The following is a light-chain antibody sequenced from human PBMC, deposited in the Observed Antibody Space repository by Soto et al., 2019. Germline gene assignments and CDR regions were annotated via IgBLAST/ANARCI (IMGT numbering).Light chain of an antibody. V-gene: IGLV1-40*01. J-gene: IGLJ3*02. CDR2: GHN. CDR1: YSNIGAGYE. Sequence: QSVLTQPPSVSGAPGQRVTISCTGSYSNIGAGYEVHWYQQIPGTAPKLLISGHNNRPSGVPERFFGSKSGTSDYLTISGLEAEDEADYYCQSYDSRLSGSGVFGGGTKLTVL. CDR3: QSYDSRLSGSGV.